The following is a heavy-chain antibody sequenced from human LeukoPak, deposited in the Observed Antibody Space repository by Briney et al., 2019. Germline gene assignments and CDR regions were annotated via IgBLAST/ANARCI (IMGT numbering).Heavy chain of an antibody. CDR3: ARAGGRGFGYGRLDS. D-gene: IGHD5-18*01. CDR1: GVSISSYY. J-gene: IGHJ4*02. Sequence: PSETLSLTCTVSGVSISSYYWSWLRQPPGKGLEWIAYIYYSGSTNYNPSLKSRVTISVDTSKNQFSLKLSSVTAADTAVYYCARAGGRGFGYGRLDSWGQGTLVTVSS. CDR2: IYYSGST. V-gene: IGHV4-59*01.